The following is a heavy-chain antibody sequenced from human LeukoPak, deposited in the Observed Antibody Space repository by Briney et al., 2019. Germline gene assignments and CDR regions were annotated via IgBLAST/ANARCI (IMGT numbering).Heavy chain of an antibody. CDR3: ARVNPAYYYDSSGYYYFDY. CDR1: GGSISSYY. V-gene: IGHV4-59*01. J-gene: IGHJ4*02. D-gene: IGHD3-22*01. Sequence: SETLSLSCTLSGGSISSYYWSWIRQPPGKGLEWIGYIYYSGSTNYNPSLKSRVTISVDTSKNQFSLKLSSVTAADTAVYYCARVNPAYYYDSSGYYYFDYWGQGTLVTVSS. CDR2: IYYSGST.